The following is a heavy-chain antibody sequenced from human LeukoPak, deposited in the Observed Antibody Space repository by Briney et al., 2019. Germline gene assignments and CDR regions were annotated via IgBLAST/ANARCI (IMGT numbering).Heavy chain of an antibody. J-gene: IGHJ4*02. Sequence: GGSLRLSCAASGFTFSNYWMTWVRQAPGKGLEWVANIKQDGTEKYYLDSGQGRFTISRDNAKNSLYLQLNSLRVEDTAVYYCARSGPHDVQVKTRNYDYWGQGTRVTVSS. D-gene: IGHD2-8*02. CDR2: IKQDGTEK. V-gene: IGHV3-7*01. CDR1: GFTFSNYW. CDR3: ARSGPHDVQVKTRNYDY.